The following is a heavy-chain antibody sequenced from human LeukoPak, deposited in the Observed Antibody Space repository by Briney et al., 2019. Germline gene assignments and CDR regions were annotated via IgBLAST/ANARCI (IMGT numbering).Heavy chain of an antibody. CDR3: AKERDATYYFDY. V-gene: IGHV3-23*01. J-gene: IGHJ4*02. CDR1: GFTFDDYA. D-gene: IGHD2-2*01. Sequence: GGSLRLSCAASGFTFDDYAMHWVRQAPGKGLEWVSAISGSGGSTYYADSVKGRFTISRDNSKNTLYLQMNSLRAEDTAVYYCAKERDATYYFDYWGQGTLVTVPS. CDR2: ISGSGGST.